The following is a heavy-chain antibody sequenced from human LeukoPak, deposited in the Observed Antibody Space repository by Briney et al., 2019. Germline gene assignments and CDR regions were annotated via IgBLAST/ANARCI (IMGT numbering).Heavy chain of an antibody. CDR3: ARIPIYYDSSGYLDY. J-gene: IGHJ4*02. V-gene: IGHV1-18*01. CDR1: GYTFTSYG. Sequence: GASVKVSCKASGYTFTSYGISWVRQAPGQGLEWMGWISAYNGNTNYAQKLQGRVTMTTDTSTSTAYMELRSLRSDDTAVYYCARIPIYYDSSGYLDYWGQGTLVTVSS. D-gene: IGHD3-22*01. CDR2: ISAYNGNT.